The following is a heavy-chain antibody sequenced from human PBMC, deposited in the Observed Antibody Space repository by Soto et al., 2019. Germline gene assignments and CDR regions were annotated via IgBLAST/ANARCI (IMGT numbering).Heavy chain of an antibody. Sequence: PSETLSLTCTASGGSVSNISDYWSWVRQPPGKGLEWIGYIYYSGSADYNPSLGSRVTISLDTSKNQFSLRLSSVTTADTAVYYCARGVGFAYYYYLMDLLGQGTTVNVSS. CDR3: ARGVGFAYYYYLMDL. V-gene: IGHV4-61*01. D-gene: IGHD3-10*01. CDR2: IYYSGSA. CDR1: GGSVSNISDY. J-gene: IGHJ6*02.